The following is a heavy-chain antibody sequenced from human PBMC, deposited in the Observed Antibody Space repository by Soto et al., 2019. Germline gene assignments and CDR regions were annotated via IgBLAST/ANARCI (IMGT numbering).Heavy chain of an antibody. CDR2: VNPDSGHT. Sequence: QVQLVQSGAEVKKPGASVKVSCKASGYIFTSYNINWVRQAAGHGLEWMGWVNPDSGHTDYAQKFQGRVTTTRDTSIGTDHMELSILTPEDTAFYCSARSAPFSNAALEYLDYWDVWGKGAAVTVSS. CDR1: GYIFTSYN. V-gene: IGHV1-8*02. CDR3: ARSAPFSNAALEYLDYWDV. D-gene: IGHD4-4*01. J-gene: IGHJ6*04.